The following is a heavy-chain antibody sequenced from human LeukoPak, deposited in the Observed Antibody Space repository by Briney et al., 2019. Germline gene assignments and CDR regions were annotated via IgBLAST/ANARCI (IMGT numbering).Heavy chain of an antibody. J-gene: IGHJ4*02. CDR2: ISGSGGST. CDR1: GFTFSSYA. V-gene: IGHV3-23*01. D-gene: IGHD6-19*01. CDR3: AKDPTSGWHGDADY. Sequence: GGSLRLSCAASGFTFSSYAMSWVRQAPGKGLEWVSAISGSGGSTYYADSVKGRFTISRDNSKNTLYLQMNSLRAEDTAVYYCAKDPTSGWHGDADYWGQGSLVTVSS.